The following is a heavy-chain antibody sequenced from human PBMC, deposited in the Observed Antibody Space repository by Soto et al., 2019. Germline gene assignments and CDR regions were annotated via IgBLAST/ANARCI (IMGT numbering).Heavy chain of an antibody. J-gene: IGHJ4*02. Sequence: SETLSLTCAVYGGSFSGYYWSWIRQPPGKGLEWIGEINRSGSTNYNPSLKSRVTISVDTSKNQFSLKLSSVTAADTAIYYCARRSQLRYFDLPPGFDYWGQGTLVTVSS. CDR1: GGSFSGYY. CDR3: ARRSQLRYFDLPPGFDY. D-gene: IGHD3-9*01. CDR2: INRSGST. V-gene: IGHV4-34*01.